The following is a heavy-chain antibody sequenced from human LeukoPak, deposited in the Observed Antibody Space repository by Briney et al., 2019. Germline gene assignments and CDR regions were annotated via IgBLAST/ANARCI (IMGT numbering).Heavy chain of an antibody. D-gene: IGHD5-24*01. J-gene: IGHJ4*02. V-gene: IGHV3-23*01. CDR3: AKGGRDAHYFDY. CDR1: GFTFSSYA. Sequence: GGSLRPSCAAPGFTFSSYATSWVRQAPGKGLEWVSAISGSGGSTYYADSVKGRFTISRDNSKNTLYLQMNSLRAEDTAVYYCAKGGRDAHYFDYWGQGTLVTVSS. CDR2: ISGSGGST.